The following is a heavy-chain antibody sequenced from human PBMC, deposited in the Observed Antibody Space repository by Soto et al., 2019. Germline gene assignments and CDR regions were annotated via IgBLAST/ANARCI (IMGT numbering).Heavy chain of an antibody. J-gene: IGHJ4*02. CDR1: GFNFSSHS. V-gene: IGHV3-48*01. CDR3: AREQYYYDSSGYSY. Sequence: GSLRLSCAASGFNFSSHSMNWVRQAPGKGLEWVSYISPSSSTIYYADSVKGRFTISRDNAKNSLYLQMNSLRAEDTAVYYCAREQYYYDSSGYSYWGQGTLVTVSS. CDR2: ISPSSSTI. D-gene: IGHD3-22*01.